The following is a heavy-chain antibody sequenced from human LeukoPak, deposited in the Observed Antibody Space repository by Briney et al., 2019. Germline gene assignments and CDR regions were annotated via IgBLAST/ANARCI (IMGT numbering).Heavy chain of an antibody. J-gene: IGHJ6*02. CDR3: ARDNHQLLHSYYYAMDV. V-gene: IGHV3-33*01. D-gene: IGHD2-2*01. Sequence: PGRSLRLSCAASGFTLSSYGMHWVRQAPGKGLERVAVIWFDGNNKYYADSVKGRSTISRDNSKNTLYLQMNSLRVEDTAVYYCARDNHQLLHSYYYAMDVWGQGTSVTVSS. CDR2: IWFDGNNK. CDR1: GFTLSSYG.